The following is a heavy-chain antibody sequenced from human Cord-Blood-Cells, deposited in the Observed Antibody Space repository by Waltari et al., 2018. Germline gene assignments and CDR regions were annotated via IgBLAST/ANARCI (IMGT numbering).Heavy chain of an antibody. J-gene: IGHJ3*02. D-gene: IGHD6-19*01. CDR1: GGSFSGYY. Sequence: QVQLQQWGAGLLKPSETLSLTCAVYGGSFSGYYWSWIRQPPGKGLAWMGEINHSGSTNYNPSLKGRVTISVGTARNQFSLRLGSVTAADTAVYYCARLGYSSGWYAFDIWGQGTMVTVSS. CDR2: INHSGST. V-gene: IGHV4-34*01. CDR3: ARLGYSSGWYAFDI.